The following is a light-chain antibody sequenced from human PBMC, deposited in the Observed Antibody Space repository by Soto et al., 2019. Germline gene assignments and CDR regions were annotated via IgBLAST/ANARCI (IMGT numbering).Light chain of an antibody. V-gene: IGKV3-20*01. CDR1: QSVSSSF. CDR3: QQYNSSPRT. CDR2: AAS. Sequence: ESVLTQSQGTLSLSPGERATLSCRASQSVSSSFLAWYQLNPGQAPSLLIYAASSRATVIPDRFGGSGSGTYFTLTISRLAPEDFALYYCQQYNSSPRTFGQGTKVEIK. J-gene: IGKJ1*01.